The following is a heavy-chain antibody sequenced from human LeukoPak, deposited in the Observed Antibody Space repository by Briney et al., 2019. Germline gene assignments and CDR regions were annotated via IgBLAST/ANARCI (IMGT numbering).Heavy chain of an antibody. CDR1: GFTFSSYA. Sequence: GGSLRLSCAASGFTFSSYAMSWVRQAPGKGLEWVSAISGSGGSTYYADSVKGRFTISRDNADNTLYLQMNSLKAEDTALYYCVRGITTRRSPDPDYWGQGTLVTVSS. CDR3: VRGITTRRSPDPDY. D-gene: IGHD6-6*01. J-gene: IGHJ4*02. V-gene: IGHV3-23*01. CDR2: ISGSGGST.